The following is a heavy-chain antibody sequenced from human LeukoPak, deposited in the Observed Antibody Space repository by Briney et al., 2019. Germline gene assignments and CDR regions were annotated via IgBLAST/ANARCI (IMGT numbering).Heavy chain of an antibody. D-gene: IGHD3-10*01. CDR1: GFTFSSYS. CDR2: ISSSSSYI. J-gene: IGHJ4*02. Sequence: GGSLRLSYAASGFTFSSYSMNWVRQAPGKGLEWVSSISSSSSYIYYADSVKGRFTISRDNAKNSLYLQMNSLRAEDTAVYYCARIGRSLSLFDYWGQGTLVTVSS. V-gene: IGHV3-21*01. CDR3: ARIGRSLSLFDY.